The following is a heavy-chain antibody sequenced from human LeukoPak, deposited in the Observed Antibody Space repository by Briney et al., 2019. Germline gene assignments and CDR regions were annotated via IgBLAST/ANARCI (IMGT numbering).Heavy chain of an antibody. CDR1: GGSVSSDNSY. V-gene: IGHV4-61*02. Sequence: ASETLCLTCTVSGGSVSSDNSYWNWIRQPAGKGLEWIGRIYADEDSTYNPSLKSRVTISVDTSKNQLSLRLTSMTAADTAVYYCARGYYYRTWGQGPLVTVSS. D-gene: IGHD3-10*01. CDR3: ARGYYYRT. J-gene: IGHJ4*02. CDR2: IYADEDS.